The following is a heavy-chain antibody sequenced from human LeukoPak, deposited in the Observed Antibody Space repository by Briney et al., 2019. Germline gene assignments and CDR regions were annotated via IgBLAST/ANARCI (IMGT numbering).Heavy chain of an antibody. D-gene: IGHD6-6*01. J-gene: IGHJ4*02. CDR1: GGSFSGYY. CDR3: ARELSSSFIY. CDR2: INHSGST. Sequence: SETLSLTCAVYGGSFSGYYWSWIRQPPGKGLEWIGEINHSGSTNYNPSLKSRVTISVDTSKNQFSLKPSSVTAADTAVYYCARELSSSFIYWGQGTLVTVSS. V-gene: IGHV4-34*01.